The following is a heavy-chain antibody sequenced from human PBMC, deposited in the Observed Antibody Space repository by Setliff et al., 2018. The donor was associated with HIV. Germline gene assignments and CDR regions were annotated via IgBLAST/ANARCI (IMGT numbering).Heavy chain of an antibody. V-gene: IGHV3-23*01. CDR1: GFTFSSYA. J-gene: IGHJ4*02. Sequence: GGSLRLSCAASGFTFSSYAMSWVRQAPGKGLEWVSAITGSAGSTYYADSVKGRFTISRDNSKNTLYLQMNSLRAEDTAVYYCPKDSRSGWSSQPPSQFDYWGQGTLVTVSS. D-gene: IGHD6-19*01. CDR2: ITGSAGST. CDR3: PKDSRSGWSSQPPSQFDY.